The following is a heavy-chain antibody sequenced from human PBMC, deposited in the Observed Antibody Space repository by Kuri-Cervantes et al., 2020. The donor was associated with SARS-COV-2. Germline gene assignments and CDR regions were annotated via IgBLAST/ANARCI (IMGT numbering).Heavy chain of an antibody. D-gene: IGHD2-8*01. CDR3: AKDRFGVHDF. J-gene: IGHJ4*02. Sequence: GESLKISCTASGFNFSTTDMHWVRQTPGKGLEWVAVISDDGKKKKCVASGKGRFTISRDNSQNTLYLQVKSLKSEDTAMYYCAKDRFGVHDFWGQGTLVTDSS. CDR2: ISDDGKKK. CDR1: GFNFSTTD. V-gene: IGHV3-30*18.